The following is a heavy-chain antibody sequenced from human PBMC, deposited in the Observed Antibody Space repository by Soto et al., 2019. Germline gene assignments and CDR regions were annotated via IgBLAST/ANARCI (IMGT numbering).Heavy chain of an antibody. CDR2: IYPGDSDT. V-gene: IGHV5-51*01. CDR1: GYSFASYW. Sequence: ESLKISFKGSGYSFASYWIVWVRQMPGKGLEWMGIIYPGDSDTRYSPSFQGQVTISADKSISTAYLQWRSLKASDTAMYYCARLGSSSPYYYYGMDVWGQGTTVTVSS. CDR3: ARLGSSSPYYYYGMDV. D-gene: IGHD6-6*01. J-gene: IGHJ6*02.